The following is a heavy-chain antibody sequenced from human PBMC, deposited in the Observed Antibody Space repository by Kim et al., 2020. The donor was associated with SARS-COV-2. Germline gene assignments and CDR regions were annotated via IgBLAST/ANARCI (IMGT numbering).Heavy chain of an antibody. J-gene: IGHJ6*02. CDR1: GGSVTSGSYY. Sequence: SETLSLTCTVSGGSVTSGSYYWSWIRQPPGKAPEWMGYINFNGDTYYNPSLQSRLTISLDTSSNQFSLRLTSVSAADTAVYFCASGPSGWFYGSDSFPYSYCAVDVWGQGTTVTVSS. D-gene: IGHD3-22*01. CDR2: INFNGDT. CDR3: ASGPSGWFYGSDSFPYSYCAVDV. V-gene: IGHV4-61*01.